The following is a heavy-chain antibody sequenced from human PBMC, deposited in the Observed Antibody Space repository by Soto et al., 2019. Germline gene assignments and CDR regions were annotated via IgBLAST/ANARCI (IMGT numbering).Heavy chain of an antibody. J-gene: IGHJ4*02. CDR1: GFTFSNAW. D-gene: IGHD3-22*01. V-gene: IGHV3-15*01. CDR2: IKSKTDGGTT. CDR3: TTAPGYYYERLGY. Sequence: EVQLVESGGGLVKPGGSLRLSCAASGFTFSNAWMSWVRQAPGKGLEWVGRIKSKTDGGTTDYAAPVKGRFTISRDDSKNTLYLQMNSLKTEDTAVYYCTTAPGYYYERLGYWGQGTLVTVSS.